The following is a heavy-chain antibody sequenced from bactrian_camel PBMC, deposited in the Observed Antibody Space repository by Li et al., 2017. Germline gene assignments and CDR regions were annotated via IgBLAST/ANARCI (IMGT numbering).Heavy chain of an antibody. V-gene: IGHV3S55*01. CDR2: IDSHNGT. Sequence: HVQLVESGGGSVQAGGSLRLSCVISGYAFSSWCMAWFRQAPGKEREGVAAIDSHNGTAYADSATGRFTISRGNTKNTMYLQMNGLKPEDTAMYFCASDSRCNGGYLRRIAWEYDNWGQGTQ. J-gene: IGHJ4*01. D-gene: IGHD2*01. CDR1: GYAFSSWC. CDR3: ASDSRCNGGYLRRIAWEYDN.